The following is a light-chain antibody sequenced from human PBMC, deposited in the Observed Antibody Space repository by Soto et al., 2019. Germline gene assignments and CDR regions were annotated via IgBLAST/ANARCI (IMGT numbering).Light chain of an antibody. CDR1: QSVSSN. CDR3: QQYNNWPPET. Sequence: ELVMTQSPATLSVSPGERPTLSCRASQSVSSNLAWYQQKPGQAPRLXXYGASTRATGIPARFSGSVSGTEFTLTISSLQSEDFAVYYGQQYNNWPPETFGQGTKVDIK. J-gene: IGKJ1*01. CDR2: GAS. V-gene: IGKV3-15*01.